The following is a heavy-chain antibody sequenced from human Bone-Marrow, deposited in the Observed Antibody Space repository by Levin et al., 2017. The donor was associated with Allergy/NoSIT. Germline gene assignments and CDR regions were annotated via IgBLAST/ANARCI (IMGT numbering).Heavy chain of an antibody. Sequence: GGSLRLSCAASGFTFSSYEMNWVRQAPGKGLEWVSYISSSASTIYYADSVKGRFTISRDNSQNTLWLQMNSLRTEDTAVYYCATAPMDVWGQGTTLIVS. CDR1: GFTFSSYE. CDR3: ATAPMDV. J-gene: IGHJ6*02. CDR2: ISSSASTI. V-gene: IGHV3-48*03.